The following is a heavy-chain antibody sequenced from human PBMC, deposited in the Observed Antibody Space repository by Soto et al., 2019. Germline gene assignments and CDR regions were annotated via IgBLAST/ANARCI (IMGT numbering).Heavy chain of an antibody. D-gene: IGHD1-26*01. CDR1: GGSISSSSYY. Sequence: SETLSLTCTVSGGSISSSSYYWGWIRQPPGKGLEWIGSIYYSGSTYYNPSLKSRVTISVDTSKNQFSLKLSSVTAADTAVYYCAREGKVGAKPRDYWGQGTLVTVSS. J-gene: IGHJ4*02. CDR3: AREGKVGAKPRDY. V-gene: IGHV4-39*02. CDR2: IYYSGST.